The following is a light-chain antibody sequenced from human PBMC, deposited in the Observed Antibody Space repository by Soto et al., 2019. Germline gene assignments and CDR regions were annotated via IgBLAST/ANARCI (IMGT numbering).Light chain of an antibody. CDR1: SSNIGSNT. CDR3: AAWDDSLNGVV. Sequence: QSALTQPPSASGTPGQRVTIACSGSSSNIGSNTVNWYQQLPGTAPKVLIYSNNQRPSGVPDRFSGSKSATSASLAISGLKSDDEAEYYCAAWDDSLNGVVFGGGTKLTVL. CDR2: SNN. J-gene: IGLJ2*01. V-gene: IGLV1-44*01.